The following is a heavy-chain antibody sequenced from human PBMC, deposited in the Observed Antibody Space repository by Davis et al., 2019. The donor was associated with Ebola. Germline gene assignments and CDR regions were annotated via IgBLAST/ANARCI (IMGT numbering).Heavy chain of an antibody. Sequence: ASVKVSCKASGYTFTTYSITWVRQAPGQGLEWMGWISAYSGDTNYAQKLQGRVTMTTDTSTTTAYMELRRLRSDDTAVYYCARTAAATLPVYWGQGTLVTVSS. V-gene: IGHV1-18*01. D-gene: IGHD6-13*01. J-gene: IGHJ4*02. CDR1: GYTFTTYS. CDR2: ISAYSGDT. CDR3: ARTAAATLPVY.